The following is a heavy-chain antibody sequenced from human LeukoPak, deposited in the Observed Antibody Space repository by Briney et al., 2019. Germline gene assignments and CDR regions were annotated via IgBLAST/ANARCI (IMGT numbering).Heavy chain of an antibody. D-gene: IGHD6-13*01. V-gene: IGHV3-23*01. J-gene: IGHJ4*02. CDR3: ARGGLSPSGTRIINY. Sequence: GGSLRLSCAASGFTFSSYAMSWVRQAPGKGLEWVSGISDSGGRTDYVDSVKGRFTFSRDNSKNTLYLEMNSLRAEDTAVYYCARGGLSPSGTRIINYWGQGTLVTVSS. CDR1: GFTFSSYA. CDR2: ISDSGGRT.